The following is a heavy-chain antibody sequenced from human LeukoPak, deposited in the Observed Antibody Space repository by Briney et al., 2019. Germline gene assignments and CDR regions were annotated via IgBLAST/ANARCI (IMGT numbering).Heavy chain of an antibody. CDR1: GFNFSSFA. CDR2: IKQDGSEK. CDR3: ARDRQIAY. Sequence: GGSLTLSCTASGFNFSSFAMSWVRQAPGQGLEWVANIKQDGSEKHYVDSVKGRFTISRDNDKNSLYLQMNSLRAEDTAVYYCARDRQIAYWGQGTLVTVSS. V-gene: IGHV3-7*01. J-gene: IGHJ4*02.